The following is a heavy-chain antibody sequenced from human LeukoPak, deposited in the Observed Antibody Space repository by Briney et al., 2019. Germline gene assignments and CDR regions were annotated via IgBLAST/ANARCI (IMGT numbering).Heavy chain of an antibody. D-gene: IGHD6-13*01. CDR1: GGSVSSGSYY. J-gene: IGHJ6*03. Sequence: PSETLSLTCIVSGGSVSSGSYYWNWIRQPAGKGLEWIGRIYTSGSTTYNPSLKSQVTISLDMSKNQFSLRLSSVTAADTAVYYCARESTAAAAGRNYYYYYYMDVWGKGTTVTVSS. V-gene: IGHV4-61*02. CDR3: ARESTAAAAGRNYYYYYYMDV. CDR2: IYTSGST.